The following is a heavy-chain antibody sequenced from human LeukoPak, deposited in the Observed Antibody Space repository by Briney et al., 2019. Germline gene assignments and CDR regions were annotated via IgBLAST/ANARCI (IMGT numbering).Heavy chain of an antibody. CDR2: ISSSGSI. CDR1: GYSISGANW. Sequence: SDTLSLTCDVSGYSISGANWWGWIRQPPGKGLEWIGYISSSGSIYYNPSLETRVTMSVDTSKNQFSLKLNSVTAVDTAVYYCARTRAGIVEGFDPWGQGTLVTVSS. D-gene: IGHD1-26*01. CDR3: ARTRAGIVEGFDP. V-gene: IGHV4-28*05. J-gene: IGHJ5*02.